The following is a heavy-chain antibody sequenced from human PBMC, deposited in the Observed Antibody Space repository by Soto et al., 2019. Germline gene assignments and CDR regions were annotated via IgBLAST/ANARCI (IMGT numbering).Heavy chain of an antibody. CDR1: GFTFSDYA. CDR2: VSHDGRNT. CDR3: AMGGRQLLVASEFNC. J-gene: IGHJ4*02. D-gene: IGHD6-19*01. Sequence: VQLVESGGGVVQPGRSLRLSCAASGFTFSDYAMHWVRQAPGKGLEWVAVVSHDGRNTHYADSVKGRFTISRDSSKNTISPEMAMLRSEDTAVYYCAMGGRQLLVASEFNCWGQGALVTVSP. V-gene: IGHV3-30*03.